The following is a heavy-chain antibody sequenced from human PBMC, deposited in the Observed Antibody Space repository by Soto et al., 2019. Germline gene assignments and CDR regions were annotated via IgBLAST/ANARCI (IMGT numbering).Heavy chain of an antibody. Sequence: SVKVSCKASGGTFSSYAISWVRQAPGQGLEWMGGIIPIFGTANYAQKFQGRVTITADESTSTAYMELSSLRSEDTAVYYCARDHLPPVVVVAATPSLDYWGQGTLVTVSS. CDR1: GGTFSSYA. CDR2: IIPIFGTA. J-gene: IGHJ4*02. V-gene: IGHV1-69*13. CDR3: ARDHLPPVVVVAATPSLDY. D-gene: IGHD2-15*01.